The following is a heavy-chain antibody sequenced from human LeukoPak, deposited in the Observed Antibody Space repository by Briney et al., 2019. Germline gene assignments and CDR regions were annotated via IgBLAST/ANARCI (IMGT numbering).Heavy chain of an antibody. Sequence: KTSETLSLTCTVSGGSISSYYWSWIRQPAGKGLEWIGRIYTSGSTNYNPSLKSRVTMSVDTSKNQFSLKLSSVTAADTAVYYCARGPPWDDASNHFDYWGQGTLVTVSS. CDR1: GGSISSYY. D-gene: IGHD1-1*01. V-gene: IGHV4-4*07. CDR3: ARGPPWDDASNHFDY. J-gene: IGHJ4*02. CDR2: IYTSGST.